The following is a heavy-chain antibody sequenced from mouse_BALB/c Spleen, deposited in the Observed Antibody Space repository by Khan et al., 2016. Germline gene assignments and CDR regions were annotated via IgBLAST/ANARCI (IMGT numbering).Heavy chain of an antibody. CDR3: ARHFRQRGGAWFAY. V-gene: IGHV5-12-2*01. Sequence: EVELVESGGGLVQPGGSLKLSCAASGFTFSSYTMSWVRQTPEKRLEWVAYISNGGGDTYYPDTVKGRLTISRANDKNTLYLQMSSVKSEDTAMYYCARHFRQRGGAWFAYLGQGTLVTVSA. D-gene: IGHD3-2*01. CDR1: GFTFSSYT. J-gene: IGHJ3*01. CDR2: ISNGGGDT.